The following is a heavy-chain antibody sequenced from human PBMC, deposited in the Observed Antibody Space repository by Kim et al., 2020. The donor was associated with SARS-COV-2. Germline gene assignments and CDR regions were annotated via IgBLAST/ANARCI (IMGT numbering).Heavy chain of an antibody. V-gene: IGHV3-30*18. CDR2: LSYDGSGA. Sequence: GGSLRLSCVASGFSFSDYGMHWARQAPDTGLEWVAFLSYDGSGAFYADSVKGRFTVSRDNSKNTLYLQMNSLRTEDTGVYYCAKKRRLAVTAKHSFDVWGPETMVTVSS. D-gene: IGHD2-21*02. J-gene: IGHJ3*01. CDR1: GFSFSDYG. CDR3: AKKRRLAVTAKHSFDV.